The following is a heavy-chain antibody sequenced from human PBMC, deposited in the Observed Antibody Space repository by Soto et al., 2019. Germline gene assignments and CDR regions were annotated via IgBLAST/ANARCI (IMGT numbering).Heavy chain of an antibody. CDR2: ITDTGGDA. D-gene: IGHD3-10*01. CDR1: GLTFGSRA. Sequence: GFLRLSCVASGLTFGSRAMTWVRQAPGEGLQWVSTITDTGGDAKYADSVRGRFVISRDNSKKTLYLQMTSLTAEDSAMYYCARGSTDSYPGSRIFDFWGRGTLVTVSS. J-gene: IGHJ4*02. V-gene: IGHV3-23*01. CDR3: ARGSTDSYPGSRIFDF.